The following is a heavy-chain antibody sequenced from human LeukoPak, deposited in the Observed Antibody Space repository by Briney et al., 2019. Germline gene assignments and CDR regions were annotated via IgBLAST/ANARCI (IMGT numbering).Heavy chain of an antibody. J-gene: IGHJ4*02. CDR3: ASSIVGATLPFDY. Sequence: SETLSLTCAVYSGSFSGYYWSWIRQPPGKGLEWIGEINHSGSTNYNPSLKSRVTISVDTSKNQFSLKLSSVTAAETAVYYCASSIVGATLPFDYWGQGTLVTVSS. D-gene: IGHD1-26*01. V-gene: IGHV4-34*01. CDR1: SGSFSGYY. CDR2: INHSGST.